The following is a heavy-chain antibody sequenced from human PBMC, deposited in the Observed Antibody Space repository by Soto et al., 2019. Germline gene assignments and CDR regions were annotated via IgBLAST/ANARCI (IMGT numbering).Heavy chain of an antibody. CDR2: INAGNGNT. CDR1: GYTFTSYA. D-gene: IGHD6-13*01. CDR3: ARVGAAAGPFDY. V-gene: IGHV1-3*01. Sequence: GASVKVSCKASGYTFTSYAMHWVRQAPGQRLEWMGWINAGNGNTKYSQKFQGRVTTTRDTSASTAYMELSSLRSEDTAVYYCARVGAAAGPFDYWGQGTLVTVSS. J-gene: IGHJ4*02.